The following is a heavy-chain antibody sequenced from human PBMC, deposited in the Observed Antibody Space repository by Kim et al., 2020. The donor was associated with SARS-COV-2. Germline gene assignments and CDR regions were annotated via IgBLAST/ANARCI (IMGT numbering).Heavy chain of an antibody. V-gene: IGHV3-30*18. CDR2: ISDAGSHK. J-gene: IGHJ4*01. D-gene: IGHD3-16*01. CDR3: AKLYLHAYTYIPVFDS. CDR1: GFTFSTYA. Sequence: GGSLRLSCEASGFTFSTYAMNWVRQAPGKGLQWVAVISDAGSHKQYGDFVKGRYTISRDNSKNTLYLEMASLGAEDTAIYYCAKLYLHAYTYIPVFDSWG.